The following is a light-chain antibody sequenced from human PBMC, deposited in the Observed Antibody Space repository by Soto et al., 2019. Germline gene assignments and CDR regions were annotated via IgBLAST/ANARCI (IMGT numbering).Light chain of an antibody. CDR1: SSDVGGYNY. CDR2: DVS. V-gene: IGLV2-14*01. J-gene: IGLJ1*01. Sequence: QSVLTQPASVSGSPGQSITISCTGTSSDVGGYNYVSWYQQHPGKAPKLMLYDVSNRPSGVSNRFSGSKSGNTASLTISGLQAEDEADYYCSSYTSSSTLDYVFGTGTKLTVL. CDR3: SSYTSSSTLDYV.